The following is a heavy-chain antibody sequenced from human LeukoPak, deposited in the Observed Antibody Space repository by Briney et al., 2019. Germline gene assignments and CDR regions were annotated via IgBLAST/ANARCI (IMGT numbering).Heavy chain of an antibody. CDR2: ISGSGSFT. V-gene: IGHV3-21*01. CDR1: GFTFESSS. D-gene: IGHD3-3*01. Sequence: GGSLRLSCAASGFTFESSSMTWFRQAPGKGLEWVSLISGSGSFTLYSDSVRGRFTISRDNAKNSLFLQLNNLRLDDTGVYYCARGGDFGVATDYWGQGNVVTVSS. J-gene: IGHJ4*01. CDR3: ARGGDFGVATDY.